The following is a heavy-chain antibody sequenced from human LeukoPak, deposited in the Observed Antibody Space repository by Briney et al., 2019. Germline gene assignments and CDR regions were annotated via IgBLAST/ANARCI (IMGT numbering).Heavy chain of an antibody. CDR1: FXXXX. CDR3: ARAQSTIVSGYYGTDYYYYGMDV. J-gene: IGHJ6*02. Sequence: FXXXXXSWVXXXXGQGLEWMGRIIPILGIANYAQKFQGRVTITADKSTSTAYMELSSLRSEDTAVYYCARAQSTIVSGYYGTDYYYYGMDVWGQGTTVTVS. D-gene: IGHD3-22*01. CDR2: IIPILGIA. V-gene: IGHV1-69*04.